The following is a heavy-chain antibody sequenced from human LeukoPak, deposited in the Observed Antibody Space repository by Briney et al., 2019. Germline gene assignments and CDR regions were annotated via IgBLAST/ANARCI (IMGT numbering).Heavy chain of an antibody. CDR1: GGSFSGYY. D-gene: IGHD3-22*01. CDR2: INHSGST. Sequence: SETLSRTCAVYGGSFSGYYWSWIRQPPGKGLEWIGEINHSGSTNYNPSLKSRVTISVDASKNHFSLKLSSVTAADTAVYYCARRKGGSYYDSSGYYPGRWGQGTLVTVSS. CDR3: ARRKGGSYYDSSGYYPGR. V-gene: IGHV4-34*01. J-gene: IGHJ4*02.